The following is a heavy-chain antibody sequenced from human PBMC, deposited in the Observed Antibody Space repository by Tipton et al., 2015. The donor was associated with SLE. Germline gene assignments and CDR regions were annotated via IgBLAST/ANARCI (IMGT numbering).Heavy chain of an antibody. J-gene: IGHJ2*01. CDR2: IYYSGST. V-gene: IGHV4-31*03. CDR1: GGSISSGGYY. Sequence: TLSLTCTVSGGSISSGGYYWSWIRQHPGKGLEWIGYIYYSGSTYYNPSLKSRVTISVDTSKNQFSLKLSSVTAADTAVYYCARGPIVVVIAAVGYFDLWGRGTLVTVSS. D-gene: IGHD2-21*01. CDR3: ARGPIVVVIAAVGYFDL.